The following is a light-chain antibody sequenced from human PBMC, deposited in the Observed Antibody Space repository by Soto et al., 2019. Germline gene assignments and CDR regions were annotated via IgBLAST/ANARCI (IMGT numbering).Light chain of an antibody. CDR3: TSLTGGPSPYV. Sequence: QSALTQPASVSGSPGQSITISCTGTSSDVGGYNYVSWYQHHPGKAPKLIIYEVTNRPSGVSNRFSGSKSGNTASLTFSGLRAEDGAIYSGTSLTGGPSPYVFGPGTKLTAL. J-gene: IGLJ1*01. CDR2: EVT. V-gene: IGLV2-14*01. CDR1: SSDVGGYNY.